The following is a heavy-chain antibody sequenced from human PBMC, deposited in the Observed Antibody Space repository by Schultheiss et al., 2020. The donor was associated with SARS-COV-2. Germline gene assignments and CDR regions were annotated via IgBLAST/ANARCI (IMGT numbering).Heavy chain of an antibody. D-gene: IGHD3-3*01. CDR1: GFTFSSYA. CDR3: ARVWERITIFGVVPNFDY. J-gene: IGHJ4*02. V-gene: IGHV3-30*04. CDR2: ISYDGSNK. Sequence: GGSLRLSCAASGFTFSSYAMSWVRQAPGKGLEWVAVISYDGSNKYYADSVKGRFTISRDNAKNSLYLQMNSLRAEDTAVYYCARVWERITIFGVVPNFDYWGQGTLVTVSS.